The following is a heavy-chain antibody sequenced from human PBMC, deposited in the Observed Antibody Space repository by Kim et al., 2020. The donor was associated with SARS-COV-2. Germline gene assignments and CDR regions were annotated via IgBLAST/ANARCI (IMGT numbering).Heavy chain of an antibody. CDR1: GFTFSNAW. J-gene: IGHJ4*02. CDR2: IKSKTDGGTT. V-gene: IGHV3-15*01. D-gene: IGHD3-22*01. Sequence: GGSLRLSCAASGFTFSNAWMSWVRQAPGKGLVWVGRIKSKTDGGTTDYAAPVKGRFTISRDDSKNTLYLQMNSLKTEDTAVYYCTTYWVRKGASGYRNFDYSGQGTMVTVSS. CDR3: TTYWVRKGASGYRNFDY.